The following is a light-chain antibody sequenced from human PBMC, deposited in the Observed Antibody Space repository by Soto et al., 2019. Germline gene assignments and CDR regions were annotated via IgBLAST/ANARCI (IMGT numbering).Light chain of an antibody. CDR2: GNS. CDR3: QSYDSSLSGNVV. Sequence: QAVVTQPPSVSGAPGQRVTISCTGSSSNIGAGYDVHWYQQLPGTAPKLLIYGNSNRPSGVPDRFSGSKSGTSASLAITGLRAEDEADYYCQSYDSSLSGNVVFGGGTQLTVL. CDR1: SSNIGAGYD. J-gene: IGLJ2*01. V-gene: IGLV1-40*01.